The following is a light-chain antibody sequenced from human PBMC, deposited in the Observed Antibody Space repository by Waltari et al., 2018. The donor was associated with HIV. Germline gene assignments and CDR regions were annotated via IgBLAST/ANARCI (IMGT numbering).Light chain of an antibody. CDR2: SDA. Sequence: YDLTQPPSVSVSPGPTATITCSGDKLGTKYVSWYRQRPGQSPVLVIYSDAKRPSGIPERFSGSNSGSTATLTISGTQAMDEGDYYCQAWDTTTAVFGTGTRVTVL. V-gene: IGLV3-1*01. J-gene: IGLJ1*01. CDR3: QAWDTTTAV. CDR1: KLGTKY.